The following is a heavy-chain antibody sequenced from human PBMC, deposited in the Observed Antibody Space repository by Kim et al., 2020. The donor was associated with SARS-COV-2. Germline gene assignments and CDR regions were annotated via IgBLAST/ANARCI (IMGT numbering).Heavy chain of an antibody. CDR1: GGSFSGYY. Sequence: SETLSLTCAVYGGSFSGYYWSWIRQPPGKGLEWIGEINHSGSTNYNPSLKSRVTISVDTSKNQFSLKLSSVTAADTAVYYCARSLRGVPIIAAAGAYYFDYWGQGTLVTVSS. CDR3: ARSLRGVPIIAAAGAYYFDY. CDR2: INHSGST. J-gene: IGHJ4*02. V-gene: IGHV4-34*01. D-gene: IGHD6-13*01.